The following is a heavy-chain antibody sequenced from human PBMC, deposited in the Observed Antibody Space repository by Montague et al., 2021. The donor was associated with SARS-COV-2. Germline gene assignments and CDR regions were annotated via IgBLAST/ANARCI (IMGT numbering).Heavy chain of an antibody. CDR1: GVSVSNRYTH. J-gene: IGHJ5*02. CDR2: IDYGGSP. CDR3: ASYWQGGSGRGS. Sequence: SETLSLTYTVSGVSVSNRYTHWSWIRQSPGKGLEWIGHIDYGGSPNYSPSLHSRVTISLDTSKNQLSLRLNSATAADTATYYCASYWQGGSGRGSWGQGTLVTVSS. V-gene: IGHV4-61*01. D-gene: IGHD3-10*01.